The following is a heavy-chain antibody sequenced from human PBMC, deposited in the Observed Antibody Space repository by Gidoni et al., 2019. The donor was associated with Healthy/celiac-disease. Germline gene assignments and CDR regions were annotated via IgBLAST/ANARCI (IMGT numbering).Heavy chain of an antibody. CDR1: VGSISSSDYY. J-gene: IGHJ4*02. CDR3: ARDVRYSSSWSHFDY. V-gene: IGHV4-39*07. CDR2: IYYRGDT. D-gene: IGHD6-13*01. Sequence: QLQLQESGPGLVKPSETLSLTCPVSVGSISSSDYYWGWVRPHPGKGLEWIGTIYYRGDTYYNPSLKSRVTISVDMSRNQFSLWLTSVTAADTAMYYCARDVRYSSSWSHFDYWGQGILVTVSS.